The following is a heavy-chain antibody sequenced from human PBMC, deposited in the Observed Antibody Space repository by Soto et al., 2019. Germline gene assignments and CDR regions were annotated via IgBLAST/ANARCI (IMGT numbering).Heavy chain of an antibody. V-gene: IGHV3-30*18. D-gene: IGHD6-19*01. J-gene: IGHJ6*02. Sequence: PGGSLRLSCAASGFTFSSYGMHGVRQAPGKGLEWVAVISYDGSNKYYADSVKGRFTISRDNSKNTLYLQMNSLRAEDTAVYYCAKEGSGWLYYYYYGMDVWGQGTTVTVSS. CDR2: ISYDGSNK. CDR1: GFTFSSYG. CDR3: AKEGSGWLYYYYYGMDV.